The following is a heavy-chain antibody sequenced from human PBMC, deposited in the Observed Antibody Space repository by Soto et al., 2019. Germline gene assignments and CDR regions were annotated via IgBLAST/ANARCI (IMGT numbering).Heavy chain of an antibody. CDR1: GGSISRSSYY. V-gene: IGHV4-39*01. D-gene: IGHD4-17*01. Sequence: QLQLQESGPGLVKPSETLSLTCTVSGGSISRSSYYWGWIRQPPGKGLEWIGSIYYSGSTYYNPALKSRVTISVDTSKNQFSLKLSSVTAADTAVYYCARHDYGGFGLWGQGTLVTVSS. CDR3: ARHDYGGFGL. J-gene: IGHJ4*02. CDR2: IYYSGST.